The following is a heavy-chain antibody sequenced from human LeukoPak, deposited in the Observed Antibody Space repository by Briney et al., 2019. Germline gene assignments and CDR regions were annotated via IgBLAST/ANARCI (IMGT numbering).Heavy chain of an antibody. CDR3: ARHSSVTTFVFDY. J-gene: IGHJ4*02. CDR2: IYYSGAT. V-gene: IGHV4-39*01. CDR1: GGSISSSSHY. D-gene: IGHD4-17*01. Sequence: SETLSLTRTVSGGSISSSSHYWGWIRQPPGKGLEWIGSIYYSGATYYNPSLKSRVTISVDTSKNQFSLKLSSVTAADTAVYHCARHSSVTTFVFDYWGQGTPVTVSS.